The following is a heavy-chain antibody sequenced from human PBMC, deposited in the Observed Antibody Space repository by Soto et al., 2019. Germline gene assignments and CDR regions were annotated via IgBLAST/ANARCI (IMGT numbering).Heavy chain of an antibody. CDR3: ARSVGGYGYNYAFDY. V-gene: IGHV6-1*01. J-gene: IGHJ4*02. D-gene: IGHD5-12*01. CDR2: TYYRSKLYN. CDR1: GDSVSSNSSA. Sequence: SQTLSLPCAISGDSVSSNSSACNFIRQSPSRGLEWLGRTYYRSKLYNDYAVSVKSRITINPDTSKNQFSLQLNSVTPEDTAVYYCARSVGGYGYNYAFDYWGQGTLVTVSS.